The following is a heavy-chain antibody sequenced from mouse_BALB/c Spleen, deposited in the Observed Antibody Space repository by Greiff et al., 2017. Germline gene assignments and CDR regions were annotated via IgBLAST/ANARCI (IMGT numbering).Heavy chain of an antibody. V-gene: IGHV3-8*02. Sequence: EVKVVESGPSLVKPSQTLSLTCSVTGDSITSGYWNWIRKFPGNKLEYMGYISYSGSTYYNPSLKSRISITRDTSKNQYYLQLNSVTTDDTATYYCARSYGSSYFAWFAYWGQGTLVTVSA. CDR2: ISYSGST. CDR1: GDSITSGY. CDR3: ARSYGSSYFAWFAY. D-gene: IGHD1-1*01. J-gene: IGHJ3*01.